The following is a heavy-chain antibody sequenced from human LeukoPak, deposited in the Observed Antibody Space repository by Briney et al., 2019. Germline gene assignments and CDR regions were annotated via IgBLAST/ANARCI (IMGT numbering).Heavy chain of an antibody. V-gene: IGHV3-23*01. D-gene: IGHD6-19*01. Sequence: GGSLRLSCAASGFTFSSHAMSWVRQAPGKGLEWVSAISGSGGSTYYADSVKGRFTISRDNSKNTLYLQMNSLRAEDMAVYYCAKGGGSGWSNIDYWGQGTLVTVSS. CDR2: ISGSGGST. J-gene: IGHJ4*02. CDR1: GFTFSSHA. CDR3: AKGGGSGWSNIDY.